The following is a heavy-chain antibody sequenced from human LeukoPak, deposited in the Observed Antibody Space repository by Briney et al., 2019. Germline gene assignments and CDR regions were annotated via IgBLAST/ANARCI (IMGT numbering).Heavy chain of an antibody. J-gene: IGHJ4*02. CDR3: ATTTRSSSWDY. D-gene: IGHD2-2*01. CDR2: IKQDGSET. V-gene: IGHV3-7*01. Sequence: PGGSLRLSCAASGFTFNKYWMCWVRQAPGKGLEWVANIKQDGSETNYVDSMKGRFTISRDNSRNSLYLQMNSLRAEDTAMYYCATTTRSSSWDYWGQGTLVTVSS. CDR1: GFTFNKYW.